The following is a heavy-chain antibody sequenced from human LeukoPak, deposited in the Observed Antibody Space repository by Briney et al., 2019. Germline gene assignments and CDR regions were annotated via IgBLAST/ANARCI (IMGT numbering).Heavy chain of an antibody. CDR1: GYTFTGYY. CDR2: INPNSGGT. J-gene: IGHJ5*02. V-gene: IGHV1-2*02. CDR3: ARPVGRQLREGVNWFDP. D-gene: IGHD6-6*01. Sequence: ASVKVSCKASGYTFTGYYMHWVRQAPGQGLGWMGWINPNSGGTNYAQKFQGRVTMTRDTSISTAYMELSRLRSDDTAVYYCARPVGRQLREGVNWFDPWGQGTLVTVSS.